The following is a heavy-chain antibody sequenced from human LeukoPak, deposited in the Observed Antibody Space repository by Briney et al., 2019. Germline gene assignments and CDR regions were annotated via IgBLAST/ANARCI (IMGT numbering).Heavy chain of an antibody. V-gene: IGHV4-59*01. J-gene: IGHJ4*02. CDR1: GGSISSYY. Sequence: PSETLSLTCTVSGGSISSYYWSWIRQPPGKGLEWIGDIYYSGSTNYNPSLKSRVTISVDTSKNQFSLKLSSVTAADTAVYYCARWYSSSWYGEYFDYWGQGTLVTVSS. CDR3: ARWYSSSWYGEYFDY. CDR2: IYYSGST. D-gene: IGHD6-13*01.